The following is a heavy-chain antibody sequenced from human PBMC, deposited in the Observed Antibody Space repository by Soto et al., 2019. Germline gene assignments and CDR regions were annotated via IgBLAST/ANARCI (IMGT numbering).Heavy chain of an antibody. D-gene: IGHD3-22*01. J-gene: IGHJ3*02. CDR1: GYSFTDYH. CDR2: IIPIFGTA. CDR3: ARGGIPYYYDSSGLEGAFEI. V-gene: IGHV1-69*06. Sequence: SVKVSCKASGYSFTDYHIHWVRQAPGQGLEWLGGIIPIFGTANYAQKFQGRVTITADKSTSTAYMELSSLRSEDTAVYYCARGGIPYYYDSSGLEGAFEIWGQGTMVTVSS.